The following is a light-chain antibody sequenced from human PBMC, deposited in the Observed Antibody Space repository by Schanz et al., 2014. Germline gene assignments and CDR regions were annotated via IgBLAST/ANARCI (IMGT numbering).Light chain of an antibody. CDR3: QQYHNYSPWT. Sequence: DIEMTQSPSTLSASVGDRVTVTCRASQSISRWLAWYQQKPGKAPKLLIYDASSLENGVPSRFRGGGSGTEFTLTITSLQPDDFATYYCQQYHNYSPWTFGQGTKVDIK. CDR1: QSISRW. CDR2: DAS. V-gene: IGKV1-5*01. J-gene: IGKJ1*01.